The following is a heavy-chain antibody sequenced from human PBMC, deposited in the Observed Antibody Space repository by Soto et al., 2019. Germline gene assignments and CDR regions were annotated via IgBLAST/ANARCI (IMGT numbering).Heavy chain of an antibody. CDR1: GGSISSSNW. CDR3: ARKVSGYDVFDY. D-gene: IGHD5-12*01. V-gene: IGHV4-4*02. Sequence: ETLSLTCAVSGGSISSSNWWTWVRQPPGKGLEWIGEISHSGTTNDNPSLKSRVTVSVDKSKNQFSLNLSSVTAADTAVYYCARKVSGYDVFDYWGQGILVTVSS. J-gene: IGHJ4*02. CDR2: ISHSGTT.